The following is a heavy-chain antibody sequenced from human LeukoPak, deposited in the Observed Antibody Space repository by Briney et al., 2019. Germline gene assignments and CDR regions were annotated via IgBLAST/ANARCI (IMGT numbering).Heavy chain of an antibody. D-gene: IGHD5-12*01. Sequence: SETLSLTCAVEGGAFNDYYWSWVRQSQEKGLAWIAEINQGGSTIYNPSLKNRVTMSIDTTRKHFSLQLASLTAADTAVYFCARRGIWIQWNFEYWGQGVLVTVSS. V-gene: IGHV4-34*01. CDR2: INQGGST. CDR1: GGAFNDYY. J-gene: IGHJ4*02. CDR3: ARRGIWIQWNFEY.